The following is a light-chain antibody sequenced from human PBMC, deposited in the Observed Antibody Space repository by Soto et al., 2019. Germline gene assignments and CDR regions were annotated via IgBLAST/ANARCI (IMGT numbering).Light chain of an antibody. CDR1: QSVSSY. CDR2: DAS. Sequence: EIVLKQSPATLSLSPGERATLSCRASQSVSSYLAWYQQKPGQAPRLLIYDASNRATGIPARFSGSGSGTDFTLTISSLEPEDFAVYYCQQRSNWPPANTFGQGTKVDIK. V-gene: IGKV3-11*01. CDR3: QQRSNWPPANT. J-gene: IGKJ2*01.